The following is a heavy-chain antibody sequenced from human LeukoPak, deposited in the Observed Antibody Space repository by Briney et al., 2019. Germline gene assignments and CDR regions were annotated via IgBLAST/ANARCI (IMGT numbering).Heavy chain of an antibody. Sequence: ASVKVSCKASGYTFTGYYIHWVRQAPGQGLEWMGWINPNSGDTNYAQKSQGRVTMTRDMSFRTAYMELSRLRSDDTAVYYCARDLGSKGDYWGQGTLLTVSS. J-gene: IGHJ4*02. CDR1: GYTFTGYY. CDR3: ARDLGSKGDY. D-gene: IGHD2/OR15-2a*01. CDR2: INPNSGDT. V-gene: IGHV1-2*02.